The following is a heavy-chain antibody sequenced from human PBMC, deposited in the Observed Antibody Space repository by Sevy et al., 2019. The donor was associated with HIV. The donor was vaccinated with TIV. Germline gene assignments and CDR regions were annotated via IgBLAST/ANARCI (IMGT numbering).Heavy chain of an antibody. CDR2: INSEGAAT. CDR3: TRGTRGVVQS. J-gene: IGHJ5*02. V-gene: IGHV3-74*01. CDR1: GFTLSADW. Sequence: GGSLRLSCAASGFTLSADWMHWVRQTPGKGLVCFSRINSEGAATHYADSVKGRFIISRDNGKNSLYLQMNSLRVEDTGLYYCTRGTRGVVQSWGQGTLVTVSS. D-gene: IGHD3-10*01.